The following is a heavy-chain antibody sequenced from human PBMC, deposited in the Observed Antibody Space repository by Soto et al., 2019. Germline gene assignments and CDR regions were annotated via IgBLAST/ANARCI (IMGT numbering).Heavy chain of an antibody. D-gene: IGHD5-12*01. V-gene: IGHV4-34*01. Sequence: QVHLQQWGAGLLKPSETLSLTCAVYGESFIGYYWTWIRQSPGKGLEWIVEINHGGSTNYNQSLKSRVTRSIDTSNNQFSLKLTSVTAAVTSVYYCARTDIVTTTWFDPWGQGTVVIVS. J-gene: IGHJ5*02. CDR2: INHGGST. CDR3: ARTDIVTTTWFDP. CDR1: GESFIGYY.